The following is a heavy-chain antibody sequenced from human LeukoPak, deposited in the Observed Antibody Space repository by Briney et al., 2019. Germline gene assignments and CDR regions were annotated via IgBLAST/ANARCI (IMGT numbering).Heavy chain of an antibody. V-gene: IGHV4-31*03. J-gene: IGHJ4*02. CDR2: TYYSGST. D-gene: IGHD3-22*01. CDR1: GGSISSGGYY. CDR3: ARVGSGYYFDY. Sequence: PSETLSLTCTVSGGSISSGGYYWSWIRQHPGKGLEWIGYTYYSGSTYYNPSLKSRVTISVDTSKNQFSLKLSSVTAADTAVYYCARVGSGYYFDYWGQGTLVTVSS.